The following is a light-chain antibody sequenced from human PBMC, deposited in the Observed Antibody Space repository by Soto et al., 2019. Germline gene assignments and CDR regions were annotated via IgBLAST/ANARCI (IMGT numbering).Light chain of an antibody. Sequence: SELTNVSRTLSFSPGERSTLSCRPSQSVSSYLAWYQQKPGQAPRLLIYDASNRATGIPARFSGSGSGTDFTLTISSLEPEDFAVYYCQQRSNWPPKWTFGQGTKVDI. CDR3: QQRSNWPPKWT. V-gene: IGKV3-11*01. CDR1: QSVSSY. J-gene: IGKJ1*01. CDR2: DAS.